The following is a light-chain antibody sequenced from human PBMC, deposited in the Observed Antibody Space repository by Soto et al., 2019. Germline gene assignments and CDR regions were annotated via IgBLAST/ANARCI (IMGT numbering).Light chain of an antibody. Sequence: ESELTQSPGTLSLSPGERATLSCRASQSVSNSYFAWYQQKPGQAPRLLIYGISSRATGIPDRFSGSGSGTDFTLTISRLEPEDFVVYYCQQYSSLPHTFGQGTKLEVK. CDR3: QQYSSLPHT. CDR1: QSVSNSY. CDR2: GIS. V-gene: IGKV3-20*01. J-gene: IGKJ2*01.